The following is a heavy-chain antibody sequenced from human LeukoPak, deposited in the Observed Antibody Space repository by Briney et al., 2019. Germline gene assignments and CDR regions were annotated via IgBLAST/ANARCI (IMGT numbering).Heavy chain of an antibody. J-gene: IGHJ4*02. V-gene: IGHV4-59*08. D-gene: IGHD5-18*01. Sequence: SETLSLTCTVSGGSISSYYWSWIRQPPGKGLEWIGYMYYTGSTNYNPSLKSRVTMSVDTSKNQFSLKLSSVTAADTAVYYCATQAGGYSSGSFDYWGQGALVTVSS. CDR2: MYYTGST. CDR3: ATQAGGYSSGSFDY. CDR1: GGSISSYY.